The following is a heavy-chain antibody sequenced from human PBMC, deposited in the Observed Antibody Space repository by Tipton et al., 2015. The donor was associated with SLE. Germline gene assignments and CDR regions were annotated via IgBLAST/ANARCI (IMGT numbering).Heavy chain of an antibody. CDR2: INHSGST. CDR3: AREDCGGDCYLAY. V-gene: IGHV4-34*01. Sequence: TLSLTCAVYGGSFSGYYWSWVRQPPGKGLEWIGEINHSGSTNYNPSLKSRVTISVDTSKNQFSLKLSPVTAADTAVYYCAREDCGGDCYLAYWGQGTLVTVSS. CDR1: GGSFSGYY. J-gene: IGHJ4*02. D-gene: IGHD2-21*01.